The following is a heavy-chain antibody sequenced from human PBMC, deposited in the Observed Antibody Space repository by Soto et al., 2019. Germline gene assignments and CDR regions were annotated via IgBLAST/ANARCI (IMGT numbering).Heavy chain of an antibody. CDR2: IIPIFGTA. V-gene: IGHV1-69*13. Sequence: SVKVSCKASGGTFSSYAISWVRQAPGQGLEWMGGIIPIFGTANYAQKFQGRVTITADESTSTAYMELSSLRSEDTAVYYCARHIIAAAVHYYYGMDVWGQGTTVTVSS. CDR3: ARHIIAAAVHYYYGMDV. J-gene: IGHJ6*02. D-gene: IGHD6-13*01. CDR1: GGTFSSYA.